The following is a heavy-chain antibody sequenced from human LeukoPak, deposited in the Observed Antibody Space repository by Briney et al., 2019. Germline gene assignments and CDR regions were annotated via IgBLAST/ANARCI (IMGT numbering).Heavy chain of an antibody. V-gene: IGHV3-30*18. D-gene: IGHD3-10*01. CDR1: GFTFSSYG. J-gene: IGHJ4*02. CDR2: ISYDGSNK. Sequence: GGSLRLSCAASGFTFSSYGMHWVRQAPGKGLEWVAVISYDGSNKYYADSVKGRFTISRDNPKNTLYLQMNSLRAEDTAVYYCAKEGFGELSYWGQGTLVTVSS. CDR3: AKEGFGELSY.